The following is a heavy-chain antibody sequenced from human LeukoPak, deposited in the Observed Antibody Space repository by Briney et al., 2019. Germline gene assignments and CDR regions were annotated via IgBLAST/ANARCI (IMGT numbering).Heavy chain of an antibody. V-gene: IGHV4-4*07. J-gene: IGHJ6*03. Sequence: PSETLSLTCTVSGGSISGDYWSWSRQPAGKGLEWIGRINTSGNINYNPSLKSRVTMSLDTSKNQFSLNLRSVTAADTAVYYCARGWAYMDVWGKGTTVTVSS. CDR1: GGSISGDY. CDR3: ARGWAYMDV. CDR2: INTSGNI. D-gene: IGHD1-26*01.